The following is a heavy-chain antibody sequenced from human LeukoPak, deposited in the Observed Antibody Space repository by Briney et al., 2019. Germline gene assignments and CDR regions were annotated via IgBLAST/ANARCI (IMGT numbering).Heavy chain of an antibody. Sequence: GGSLRLSCAASGFTFSDYYMSWIRQAPGKGLEWVSYISSSSSTIYYADSVKGRFTISRDNAKNSLYLQMNSLRAEDTAVYYCARVRYSSKMKPFDIWGQGTMVTVSS. J-gene: IGHJ3*02. CDR1: GFTFSDYY. CDR2: ISSSSSTI. CDR3: ARVRYSSKMKPFDI. V-gene: IGHV3-11*04. D-gene: IGHD6-13*01.